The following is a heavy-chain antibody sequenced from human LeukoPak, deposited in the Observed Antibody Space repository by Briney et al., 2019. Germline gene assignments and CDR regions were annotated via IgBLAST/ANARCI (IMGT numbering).Heavy chain of an antibody. CDR2: IWYDGSNK. J-gene: IGHJ3*02. D-gene: IGHD4-11*01. CDR3: ASKKTDYDAFDI. V-gene: IGHV3-33*03. CDR1: GFTFSSYG. Sequence: PGGSLRLSCAASGFTFSSYGMHWVRQAPGKGLEWVAVIWYDGSNKYYADSVKGRFTVSRDNAKNSLYLQMNSLRAEDTAVYYCASKKTDYDAFDIWGQGTMVTVSS.